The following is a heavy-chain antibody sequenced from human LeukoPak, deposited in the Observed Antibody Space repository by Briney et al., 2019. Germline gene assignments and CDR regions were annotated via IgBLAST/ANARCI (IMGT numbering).Heavy chain of an antibody. J-gene: IGHJ3*02. CDR3: ARHVVAATKNDAFDI. D-gene: IGHD6-25*01. Sequence: GGSLKISCKGSGYSFTSYWIGWVRQMPGKGLEWMGIIYPGDSDTRYSPSFQGQVTISADKSISTAYLQWSSLKASDTAMYYCARHVVAATKNDAFDIWGQGTMVTVSS. V-gene: IGHV5-51*01. CDR2: IYPGDSDT. CDR1: GYSFTSYW.